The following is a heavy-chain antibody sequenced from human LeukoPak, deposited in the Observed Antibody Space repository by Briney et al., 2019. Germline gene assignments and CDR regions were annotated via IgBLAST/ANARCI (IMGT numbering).Heavy chain of an antibody. CDR3: ATLFGELLGMDY. D-gene: IGHD3-10*02. Sequence: GRSLRLSCAASGFTFSSYGMHWVRQAPGKGLEWVAVISYDGSNKYYADSVKGRFTISRDNSKNTLYLQMNSLRAEDTAVYYCATLFGELLGMDYWGHGTLVTVSS. J-gene: IGHJ4*01. CDR2: ISYDGSNK. V-gene: IGHV3-30*03. CDR1: GFTFSSYG.